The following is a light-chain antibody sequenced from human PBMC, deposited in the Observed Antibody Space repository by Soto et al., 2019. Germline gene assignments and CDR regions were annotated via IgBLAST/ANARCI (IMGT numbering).Light chain of an antibody. CDR3: CSFAVRMTWV. CDR2: EAS. J-gene: IGLJ3*02. Sequence: QSALTQPASVSGSLGQSITISCTGTSSDVGSYNFVSWYQHHPGKAPKLLIYEASKRPSGVSNRFSGSKSGNTASLTISGLQAEDEGDYYCCSFAVRMTWVFGGRTKLTVL. V-gene: IGLV2-23*01. CDR1: SSDVGSYNF.